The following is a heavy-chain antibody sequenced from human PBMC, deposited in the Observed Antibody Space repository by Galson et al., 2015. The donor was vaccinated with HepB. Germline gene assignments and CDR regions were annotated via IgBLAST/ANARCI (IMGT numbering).Heavy chain of an antibody. J-gene: IGHJ4*02. CDR2: INPYNGGT. CDR1: GFSFTGYY. CDR3: ARARRIQLSTTPFVY. Sequence: SVKVSCKASGFSFTGYYIHWVRQAPGQGLELLGWINPYNGGTNHAQNFQGRATLTSDTSIRAAPMELSGLRFDDTAIYYCARARRIQLSTTPFVYWGQGALVTVSS. V-gene: IGHV1-2*02. D-gene: IGHD5-18*01.